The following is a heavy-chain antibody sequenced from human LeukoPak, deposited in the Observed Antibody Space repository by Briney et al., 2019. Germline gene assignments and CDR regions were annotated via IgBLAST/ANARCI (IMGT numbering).Heavy chain of an antibody. J-gene: IGHJ5*02. CDR3: VRDGGFYYTASPNSWFDP. Sequence: SETLSLTCIVSGFSISSDDCWGWIRRPPGKGLEWIGSISNRGSPYYNPSLKSRVTMSVDTPNNQFSLRLSPVTAADTAVYYCVRDGGFYYTASPNSWFDPWGQGTLVTVSS. V-gene: IGHV4-38-2*02. CDR1: GFSISSDDC. D-gene: IGHD2-15*01. CDR2: ISNRGSP.